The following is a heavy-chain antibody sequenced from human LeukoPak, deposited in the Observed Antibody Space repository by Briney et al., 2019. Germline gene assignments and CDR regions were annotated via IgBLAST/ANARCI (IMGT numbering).Heavy chain of an antibody. D-gene: IGHD2-21*01. V-gene: IGHV3-48*03. J-gene: IGHJ5*02. CDR2: IGSTSSTI. CDR1: GFTFSSYE. Sequence: SGGSLRLSCATSGFTFSSYEMNWVRQAPGKGLEWVSYIGSTSSTIYYADSVKGRFTISRDNAKNSLYLQMNSLRAEDTALYYCARVVYVVAKLTPKGRVPDWFDPWGRGTLVTVSS. CDR3: ARVVYVVAKLTPKGRVPDWFDP.